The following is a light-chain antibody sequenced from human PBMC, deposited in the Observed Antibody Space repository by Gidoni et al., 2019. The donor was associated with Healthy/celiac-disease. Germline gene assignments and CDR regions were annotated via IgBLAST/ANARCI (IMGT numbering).Light chain of an antibody. CDR3: QVWDSSSDLVV. V-gene: IGLV3-21*02. J-gene: IGLJ2*01. Sequence: SYVLTQPPSVSVAPGQTARLTCGGNNIGSKSVHWYKKKPGQAPVLGVYDDSDRPSGIPERFSGSNSGNTATLTISRVEAGDEADYYCQVWDSSSDLVVFGGGTKLTVL. CDR1: NIGSKS. CDR2: DDS.